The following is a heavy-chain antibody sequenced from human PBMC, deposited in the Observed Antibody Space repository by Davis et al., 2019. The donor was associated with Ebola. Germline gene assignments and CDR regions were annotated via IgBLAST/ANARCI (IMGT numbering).Heavy chain of an antibody. Sequence: ASVKVSCKASGYTFTSYYMHWVRQAPGQGLEWVGHINTYTGSTNSAQKFLGRLTMTRDTSISTAYMELSRLRSDDTAVYYCARFRTAMVTWGQGTLVTVSS. CDR2: INTYTGST. V-gene: IGHV1-2*06. CDR1: GYTFTSYY. CDR3: ARFRTAMVT. D-gene: IGHD5-18*01. J-gene: IGHJ4*02.